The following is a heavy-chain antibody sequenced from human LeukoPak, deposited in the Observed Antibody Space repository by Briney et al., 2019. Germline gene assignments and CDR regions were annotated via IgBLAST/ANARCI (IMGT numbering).Heavy chain of an antibody. D-gene: IGHD4-11*01. CDR3: ARRVVESAVITERNWFDP. J-gene: IGHJ5*02. Sequence: SETLSLTCTVAGDSISSYCWSWVRQPPGKGLEWIGSMSYSGSTNYNPSLKSRVTISIDTSKNQFSLKLSSVTAADTAVYYCARRVVESAVITERNWFDPWGQGTLVTVSS. V-gene: IGHV4-59*08. CDR2: MSYSGST. CDR1: GDSISSYC.